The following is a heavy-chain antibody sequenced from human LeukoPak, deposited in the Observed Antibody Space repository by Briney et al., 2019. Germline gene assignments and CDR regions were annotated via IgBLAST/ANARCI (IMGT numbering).Heavy chain of an antibody. Sequence: GGSLRLSCAASEFIFGAYWMNWVRQAPGKGLEWVSSISGTSSYIYYADSVKGRFTISRDNAKNSLYLQMNSLRAEVTSVYYCAAAERVQNYWGQGTLVTVSS. CDR3: AAAERVQNY. D-gene: IGHD1-1*01. V-gene: IGHV3-21*01. CDR2: ISGTSSYI. CDR1: EFIFGAYW. J-gene: IGHJ4*02.